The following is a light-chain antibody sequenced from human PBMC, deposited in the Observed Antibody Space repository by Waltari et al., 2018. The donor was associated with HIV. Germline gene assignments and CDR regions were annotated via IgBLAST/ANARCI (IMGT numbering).Light chain of an antibody. V-gene: IGLV3-21*04. J-gene: IGLJ3*02. CDR2: DDR. Sequence: YVLTQPPSVSVAPGMTATITCGGDNIGGKSVHWYQLKPGQAPVVFSYDDRVRPSGIPERFSGSNSGNTATLTISGVVAGDEADYSCHVWDSRSDVVFGGGTKLTVL. CDR1: NIGGKS. CDR3: HVWDSRSDVV.